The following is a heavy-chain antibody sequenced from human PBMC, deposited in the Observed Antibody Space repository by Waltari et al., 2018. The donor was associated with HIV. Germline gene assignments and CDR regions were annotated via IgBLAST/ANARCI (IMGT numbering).Heavy chain of an antibody. J-gene: IGHJ4*02. CDR1: GFTFSSYT. V-gene: IGHV3-48*04. CDR3: ARGRMFDESGYYGKF. D-gene: IGHD3-22*01. Sequence: EVQLVESGGGLVQPGGSLRLSCAVSGFTFSSYTMTWVRQAPGKRLEGVSYINREGSIKYYADSVKGRFTISRDNAKNSLYLQMSGLRGEDTAVYYCARGRMFDESGYYGKFWGQGTRVTVAS. CDR2: INREGSIK.